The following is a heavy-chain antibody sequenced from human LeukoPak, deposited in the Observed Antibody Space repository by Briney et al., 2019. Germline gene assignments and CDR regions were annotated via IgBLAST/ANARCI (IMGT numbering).Heavy chain of an antibody. CDR2: INPNSGGT. J-gene: IGHJ4*02. D-gene: IGHD3-10*01. CDR3: ARSTYYYGSGSSEVFDY. CDR1: GYTFTGYY. Sequence: ASVKVSCKASGYTFTGYYMHWVRQAPGQGLEWMGWINPNSGGTNYAQKFQGRVTMTRDTSISTAYMELSRLRSDDTAVYYCARSTYYYGSGSSEVFDYWGQGTLVTVSS. V-gene: IGHV1-2*02.